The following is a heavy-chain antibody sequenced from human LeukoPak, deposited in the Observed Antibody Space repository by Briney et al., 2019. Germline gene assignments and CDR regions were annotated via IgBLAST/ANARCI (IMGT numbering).Heavy chain of an antibody. D-gene: IGHD3-3*01. CDR3: SRVFRVVIIWDYFDY. CDR2: IKQDGSEK. J-gene: IGHJ4*02. CDR1: GFTFSSYW. Sequence: GGSLRLSCAASGFTFSSYWMSWVRQAPGEGLEWVANIKQDGSEKYYVDSVKGRFTISRDNAKNSLYLQMNSLRAEDTAVYYCSRVFRVVIIWDYFDYWGQGTLVTVSS. V-gene: IGHV3-7*01.